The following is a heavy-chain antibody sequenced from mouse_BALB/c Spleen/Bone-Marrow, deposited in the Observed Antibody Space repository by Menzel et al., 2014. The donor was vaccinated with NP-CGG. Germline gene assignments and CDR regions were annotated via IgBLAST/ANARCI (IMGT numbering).Heavy chain of an antibody. CDR1: GYVFTNYL. Sequence: QVQLQQPGAELVRPGTSVKMSCKASGYVFTNYLIEWVKQRPGQGLEWIGVINAGSGGTDYSEKFKGEATLTADKSSSTAYMQLSSLTSDDSAVYFCARSLTEKKTFDYWGQGTTLTVSS. CDR2: INAGSGGT. CDR3: ARSLTEKKTFDY. V-gene: IGHV1-54*01. D-gene: IGHD4-1*01. J-gene: IGHJ2*01.